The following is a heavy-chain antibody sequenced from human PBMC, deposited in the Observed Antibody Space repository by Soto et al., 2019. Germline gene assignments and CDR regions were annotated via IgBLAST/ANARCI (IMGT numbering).Heavy chain of an antibody. J-gene: IGHJ6*02. D-gene: IGHD3-10*01. V-gene: IGHV1-69*01. Sequence: QVQLVQSGAEVKKPGSSVKVSCKASGGTFSSYAISWVRQAPGQGLEWMGGIIPIFGTANYAQKCQRRVRITADESTSTAYMELSSLRSEDTAVYVCARDSGPTDYYYYGMDVWGQGTTVTVSS. CDR3: ARDSGPTDYYYYGMDV. CDR1: GGTFSSYA. CDR2: IIPIFGTA.